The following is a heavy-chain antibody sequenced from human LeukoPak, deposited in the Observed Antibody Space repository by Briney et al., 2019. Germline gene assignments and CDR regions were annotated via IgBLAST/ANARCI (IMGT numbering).Heavy chain of an antibody. D-gene: IGHD1-14*01. J-gene: IGHJ4*02. CDR1: GYTFTSYY. Sequence: ASVKVSCKASGYTFTSYYMHWVRQAPGQGLEWMGIINPSGGSTSYALKFQGRVTMTRDTSTSTVYMELSSLRSEDTAVYYCARDSYRFTSFDYWGQGTLVTVSS. V-gene: IGHV1-46*01. CDR2: INPSGGST. CDR3: ARDSYRFTSFDY.